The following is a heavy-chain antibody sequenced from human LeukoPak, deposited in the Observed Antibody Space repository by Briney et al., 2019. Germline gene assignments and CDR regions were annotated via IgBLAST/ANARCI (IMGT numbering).Heavy chain of an antibody. J-gene: IGHJ4*02. Sequence: GGFLRFSCAASGFTFSCYIMNWVRQAPGKGLGWGSYFSSGSSTIYYADSVKGRFTISRDNAKNSLYLQMNSLRAEDTAVYYCARQYYYDSSGYYRWFDYWGQGTLVTVSS. V-gene: IGHV3-48*01. D-gene: IGHD3-22*01. CDR1: GFTFSCYI. CDR2: FSSGSSTI. CDR3: ARQYYYDSSGYYRWFDY.